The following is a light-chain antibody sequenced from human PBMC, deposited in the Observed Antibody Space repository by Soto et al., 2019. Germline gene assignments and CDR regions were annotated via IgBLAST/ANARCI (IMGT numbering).Light chain of an antibody. CDR1: QSISTN. V-gene: IGKV3-15*01. Sequence: EIVMTQSPDTLSVSPGERATLSCRASQSISTNLAWYQQKPGQAPRLLIYGASTRATGIPARFSGSGSGTEFTLTISSLQSEDVAVYCCQQYNNWPMYTFGQGSKLEIK. J-gene: IGKJ2*01. CDR2: GAS. CDR3: QQYNNWPMYT.